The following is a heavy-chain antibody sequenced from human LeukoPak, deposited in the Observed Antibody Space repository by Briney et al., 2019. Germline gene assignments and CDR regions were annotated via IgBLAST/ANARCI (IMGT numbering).Heavy chain of an antibody. V-gene: IGHV3-33*06. Sequence: PGGSLRLSCAASGFTFITYGMHWVRQAPGKGLDWVAVIWYDGSNKYYADSVKGRFTISRDNSKNTLYLQMNSLRAEDTAVYYCAKGPTKIVGAPEYWGQGTLVTVSS. J-gene: IGHJ4*02. CDR1: GFTFITYG. D-gene: IGHD1-26*01. CDR3: AKGPTKIVGAPEY. CDR2: IWYDGSNK.